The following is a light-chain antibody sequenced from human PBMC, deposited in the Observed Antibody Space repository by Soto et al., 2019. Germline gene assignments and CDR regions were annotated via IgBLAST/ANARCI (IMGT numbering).Light chain of an antibody. CDR2: GAS. J-gene: IGKJ5*01. Sequence: EIVLTQSPGTLSLSAGEGATLSCRASQSVSSSSLAWYQQIPGQPPRLLIYGASRRATGIPDRFSGSGSGTDFTLSISRLEPEDFAVYYCQQYCSSPVTFGQGTRLEIK. V-gene: IGKV3-20*01. CDR3: QQYCSSPVT. CDR1: QSVSSSS.